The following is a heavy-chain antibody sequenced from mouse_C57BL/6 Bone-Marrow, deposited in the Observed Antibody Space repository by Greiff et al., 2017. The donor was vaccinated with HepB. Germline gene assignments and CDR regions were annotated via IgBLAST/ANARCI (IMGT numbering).Heavy chain of an antibody. CDR3: ARRGYYGSSPHFDY. CDR1: GYTFTNYW. Sequence: QVQLQQSGAELVRPGPSVKMSCKASGYTFTNYWIGWAKQRPGHGLEWIGDIYPGGGYTNYNEKFKGKATLTADKSSSTAYMQFSSLTSEDSAVYFCARRGYYGSSPHFDYWGQGTTLTVSS. J-gene: IGHJ2*01. CDR2: IYPGGGYT. V-gene: IGHV1-63*01. D-gene: IGHD1-1*01.